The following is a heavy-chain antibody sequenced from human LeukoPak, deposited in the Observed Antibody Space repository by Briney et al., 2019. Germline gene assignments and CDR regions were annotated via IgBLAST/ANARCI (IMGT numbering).Heavy chain of an antibody. CDR3: AREDSGSCYFKSRDNAFDI. CDR2: ISAYNGNT. D-gene: IGHD1-26*01. Sequence: VASVKVSYKSSVYTFTIYGISWVRQAPGQGLEGMGWISAYNGNTNYAQKLQGRVTMTTDTSTSTAYMEVRSLRSDDTAVYYCAREDSGSCYFKSRDNAFDIWGQGTMVTVSS. J-gene: IGHJ3*02. CDR1: VYTFTIYG. V-gene: IGHV1-18*01.